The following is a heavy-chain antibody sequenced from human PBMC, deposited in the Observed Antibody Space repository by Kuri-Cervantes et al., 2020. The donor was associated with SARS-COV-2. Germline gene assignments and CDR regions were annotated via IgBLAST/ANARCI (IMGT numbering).Heavy chain of an antibody. D-gene: IGHD7-27*01. V-gene: IGHV3-21*01. CDR1: GFTFSGYS. J-gene: IGHJ4*02. CDR3: AREEGGELGGAFDY. Sequence: GESLKISCAASGFTFSGYSMNWIRQAPGKGLEWVASIDSSSYYIYHADSVKGRLTISRDNAKTSLYLQMNSLKLEDTAVYYCAREEGGELGGAFDYWGQGALVTVSS. CDR2: IDSSSYYI.